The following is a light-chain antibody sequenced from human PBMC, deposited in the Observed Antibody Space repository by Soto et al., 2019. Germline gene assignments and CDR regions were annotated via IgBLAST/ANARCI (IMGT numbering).Light chain of an antibody. CDR2: DVS. V-gene: IGLV2-14*03. CDR3: SSYTSSSTLL. CDR1: SSDVGGYNY. J-gene: IGLJ2*01. Sequence: QSALTQPASVSGSPGQSITISCTGTSSDVGGYNYVSWYQQHPGKAPKLMIYDVSYRPSGVSNRFSGSKSGNTASLTISGLLAEDEADYYCSSYTSSSTLLFGGGTQLTVL.